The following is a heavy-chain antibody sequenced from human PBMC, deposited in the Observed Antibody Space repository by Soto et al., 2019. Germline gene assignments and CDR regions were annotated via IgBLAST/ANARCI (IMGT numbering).Heavy chain of an antibody. J-gene: IGHJ4*02. CDR1: GVSASTGGYF. CDR3: ARDSSGPGYSYGKFDY. D-gene: IGHD5-18*01. Sequence: LSLTCTVSGVSASTGGYFWTWIRQHPGKGLEWIGNIYYSGMTYYNPSLRGRVSISVDPSESQFSLKLNSVTAADTAVYYCARDSSGPGYSYGKFDYWGQGALVTVSS. CDR2: IYYSGMT. V-gene: IGHV4-31*03.